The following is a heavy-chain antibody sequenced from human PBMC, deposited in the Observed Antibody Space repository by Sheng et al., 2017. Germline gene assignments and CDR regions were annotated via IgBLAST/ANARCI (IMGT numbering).Heavy chain of an antibody. CDR2: ISAFNGKT. Sequence: QVQLVQSGAEVKKPGASVKVSCKASGYTFTSYGIGWVRQAPGQGLEWLGWISAFNGKTNYIQTLRGRITMTIDTSTSTAYMDLRSLRSDDTAVYYCARGGDWKYPNWFDPWGQGTLVTVSS. V-gene: IGHV1-18*01. J-gene: IGHJ5*02. CDR1: GYTFTSYG. D-gene: IGHD1-7*01. CDR3: ARGGDWKYPNWFDP.